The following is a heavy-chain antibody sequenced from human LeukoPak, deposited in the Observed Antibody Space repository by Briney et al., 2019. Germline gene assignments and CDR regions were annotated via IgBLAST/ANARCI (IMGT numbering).Heavy chain of an antibody. V-gene: IGHV3-23*01. CDR1: GFTFSNYA. D-gene: IGHD6-19*01. CDR2: IGGSGGST. CDR3: ARAMAVGDYYSDY. Sequence: PGGSLRLSCAASGFTFSNYAMSWVRQSPGKGLEWVSSIGGSGGSTHYADSVKGRFTISRDNSKNTMYLQMNSLRAEDTAVFYCARAMAVGDYYSDYWGQGTLVTVSS. J-gene: IGHJ4*02.